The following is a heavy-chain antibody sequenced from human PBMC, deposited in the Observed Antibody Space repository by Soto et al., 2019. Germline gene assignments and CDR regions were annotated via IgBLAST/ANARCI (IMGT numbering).Heavy chain of an antibody. CDR3: FTDRTYSPIDS. Sequence: EVQLVESGGGLVQPGGSLRLSCAASGFTFTNAWMSWVRQAPGKGLEWVGRIKRKTDGETTDYAAFVKGRFTISRDDLKNTLYLQMNSLKTEDTAVYYCFTDRTYSPIDSWGQGTLVTVSS. J-gene: IGHJ4*02. CDR2: IKRKTDGETT. CDR1: GFTFTNAW. V-gene: IGHV3-15*01. D-gene: IGHD2-21*01.